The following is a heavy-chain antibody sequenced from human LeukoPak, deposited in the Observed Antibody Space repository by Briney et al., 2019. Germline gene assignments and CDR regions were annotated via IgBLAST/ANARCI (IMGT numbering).Heavy chain of an antibody. Sequence: ASVKVSCKASGYTFTNYGISWVRQAPGQGLEWMGWISAYNGNTNYAQKLQGRVTMTTDTSTSTAYMELRSLRSDDTAVYYCARGEYDFWSGYLIDYWGQGTLVTVSS. CDR3: ARGEYDFWSGYLIDY. CDR2: ISAYNGNT. CDR1: GYTFTNYG. J-gene: IGHJ4*02. D-gene: IGHD3-3*01. V-gene: IGHV1-18*01.